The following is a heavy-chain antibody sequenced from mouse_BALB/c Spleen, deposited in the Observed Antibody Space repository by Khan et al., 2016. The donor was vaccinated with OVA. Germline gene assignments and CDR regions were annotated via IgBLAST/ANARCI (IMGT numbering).Heavy chain of an antibody. J-gene: IGHJ4*01. CDR1: GYSITSGYS. V-gene: IGHV3-1*02. CDR3: ARDGNYMDY. Sequence: EVQLQESGPDLVKPSQSLSLTCTVTGYSITSGYSWHWIRQFPGTKLEWMGYIYYSGSIKYNPYFKSRISIARDTSKNQFFLKLNSVTTEDTATYYCARDGNYMDYWGQGTSVTVSS. CDR2: IYYSGSI. D-gene: IGHD2-1*01.